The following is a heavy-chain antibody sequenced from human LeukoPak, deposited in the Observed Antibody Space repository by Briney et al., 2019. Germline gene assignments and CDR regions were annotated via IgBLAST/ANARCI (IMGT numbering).Heavy chain of an antibody. V-gene: IGHV1-8*03. CDR2: MNPNSGST. J-gene: IGHJ4*02. CDR1: GYTFTSCD. CDR3: ARGRSTGYPYYFEY. Sequence: GASVKVSCKASGYTFTSCDINWVRQATGQGLEWMGWMNPNSGSTGYARKFQDRVTITRNTSISTAYMELSGLRSEDTAVYYCARGRSTGYPYYFEYWGQGTLVTVSS. D-gene: IGHD5-12*01.